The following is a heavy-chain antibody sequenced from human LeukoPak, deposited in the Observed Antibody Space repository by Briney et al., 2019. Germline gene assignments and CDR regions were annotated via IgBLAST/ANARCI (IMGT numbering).Heavy chain of an antibody. CDR2: ISSSSSTI. J-gene: IGHJ4*02. Sequence: LPGGSLRLSCAASGFTFSSYSMNWVRQAPGKGLEWVSYISSSSSTIYYADSVKGRFTISRDKAKNSLYLQMNSLRAEDTAVYYCARDTYSSSSPSDYWGQGTLVTVSS. CDR1: GFTFSSYS. CDR3: ARDTYSSSSPSDY. D-gene: IGHD6-6*01. V-gene: IGHV3-48*01.